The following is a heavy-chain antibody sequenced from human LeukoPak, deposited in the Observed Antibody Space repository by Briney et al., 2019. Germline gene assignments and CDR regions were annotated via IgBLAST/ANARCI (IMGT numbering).Heavy chain of an antibody. CDR1: GFTFSNYW. Sequence: GGSLRLSCAASGFTFSNYWMHWVRQAPGKGLVWVSRINSDGINTSYADSVKGRFTISRDNAKNPLYLQMNSLRAEDTAVYYCARGVGYFDWLFHDDNWFDPWGQGTLVTVSS. D-gene: IGHD3-9*01. CDR2: INSDGINT. V-gene: IGHV3-74*01. J-gene: IGHJ5*02. CDR3: ARGVGYFDWLFHDDNWFDP.